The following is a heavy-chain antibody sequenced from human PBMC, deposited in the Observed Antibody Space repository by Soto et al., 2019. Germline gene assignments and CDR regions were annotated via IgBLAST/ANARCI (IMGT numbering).Heavy chain of an antibody. Sequence: GASVKVSCKASGYTFSTYAMHWVRQAPGQSLEWMGWVNGGTGQTKYSQRFQDRVTIARDASASTAYMELSSLRSEDTAVYYCARGKGREENYYYYGLDIWGQGNTFTVS. D-gene: IGHD1-26*01. CDR3: ARGKGREENYYYYGLDI. CDR2: VNGGTGQT. J-gene: IGHJ6*02. CDR1: GYTFSTYA. V-gene: IGHV1-3*01.